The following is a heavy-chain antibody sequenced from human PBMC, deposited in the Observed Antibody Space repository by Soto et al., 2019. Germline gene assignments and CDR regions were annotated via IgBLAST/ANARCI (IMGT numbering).Heavy chain of an antibody. CDR2: IKTDRSST. CDR3: ARVGTGAYYFDY. J-gene: IGHJ4*02. V-gene: IGHV3-74*01. Sequence: EVQLVESGGGLVQPGGSLRLSCAASGFTFSSYWMHWVRQAPGKGLVWVSRIKTDRSSTGYADSVKGRFTISRDNAQNTLCLQRNMLRAEGTALYYCARVGTGAYYFDYWGLGTLVTVSS. CDR1: GFTFSSYW. D-gene: IGHD7-27*01.